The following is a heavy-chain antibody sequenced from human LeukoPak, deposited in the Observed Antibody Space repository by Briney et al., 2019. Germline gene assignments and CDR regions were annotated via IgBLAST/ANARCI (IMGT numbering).Heavy chain of an antibody. D-gene: IGHD2-15*01. V-gene: IGHV6-1*01. CDR3: ARLGLGGAFDI. CDR2: TYYRSKWYN. CDR1: GDSVSSNSAV. Sequence: PSQTLSLTCAISGDSVSSNSAVWNWIRQSPSRGLEWLGGTYYRSKWYNDYAVSVKGRITIKPDTSKNQFPLQLNSATPEDTAVYYCARLGLGGAFDIWGQGTMVTVSS. J-gene: IGHJ3*02.